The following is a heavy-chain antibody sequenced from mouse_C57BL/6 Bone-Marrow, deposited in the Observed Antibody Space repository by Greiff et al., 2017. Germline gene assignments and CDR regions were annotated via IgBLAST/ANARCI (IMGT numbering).Heavy chain of an antibody. CDR3: TRDYYYGFYAMDY. Sequence: EVQGVESGEGLVKPGGSLKLSCAASGFTFSSYAMSWVRQTPEKRLEWVAYISSGGDYIYYADTVKGRFTISRDNARNTLYLQMSSLKSEDTAMYYCTRDYYYGFYAMDYWGQGTSVTVSS. D-gene: IGHD1-1*01. CDR2: ISSGGDYI. J-gene: IGHJ4*01. V-gene: IGHV5-9-1*02. CDR1: GFTFSSYA.